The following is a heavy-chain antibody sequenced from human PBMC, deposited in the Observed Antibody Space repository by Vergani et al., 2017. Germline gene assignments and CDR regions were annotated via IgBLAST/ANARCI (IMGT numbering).Heavy chain of an antibody. Sequence: DVHLAESGGGFFQPGGSLRLSCSASGFSFNSYWMHWVRQVPGKGLLWVSRIKSDGSITAYADSVKGRFTISRDNAQNTLYLQMNSLRVEDTGVYYCARARCIETCYMSNWRDSWGQGTLVTVS. J-gene: IGHJ5*01. CDR1: GFSFNSYW. CDR3: ARARCIETCYMSNWRDS. CDR2: IKSDGSIT. D-gene: IGHD3-9*01. V-gene: IGHV3-74*03.